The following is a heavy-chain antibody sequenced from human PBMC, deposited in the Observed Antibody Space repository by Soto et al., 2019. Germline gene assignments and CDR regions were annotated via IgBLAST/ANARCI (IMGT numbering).Heavy chain of an antibody. D-gene: IGHD5-18*01. J-gene: IGHJ4*02. CDR3: AIDQGRGYRYGFDY. Sequence: PGGSLRLSCAASGFTFSSYGMHWVRQAPGKGLEWVAVIWYDGSNKYYADSVKGRFTISRDNSKNTLYLQMNSLRAEDTAVYYCAIDQGRGYRYGFDYCGKGTLVTVYS. CDR2: IWYDGSNK. CDR1: GFTFSSYG. V-gene: IGHV3-33*01.